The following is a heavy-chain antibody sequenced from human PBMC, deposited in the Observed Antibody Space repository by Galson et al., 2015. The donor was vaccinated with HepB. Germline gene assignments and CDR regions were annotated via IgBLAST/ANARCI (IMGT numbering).Heavy chain of an antibody. Sequence: SVKVSCKASGYTFTNYYIHWVRQAPGQGLEWMGLINPNSGVTNYAQNFQGRVTMTRDTSIRTAYMELSRLRSDDTAVYYCARDLYDDLWSGYSLTWLDPWGQGTPITVSS. CDR3: ARDLYDDLWSGYSLTWLDP. CDR1: GYTFTNYY. D-gene: IGHD3-3*01. J-gene: IGHJ5*02. CDR2: INPNSGVT. V-gene: IGHV1-2*06.